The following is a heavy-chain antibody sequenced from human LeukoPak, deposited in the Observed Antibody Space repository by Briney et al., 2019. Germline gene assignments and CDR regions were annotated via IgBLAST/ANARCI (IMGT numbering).Heavy chain of an antibody. CDR2: IISFFGAP. CDR1: GYTFTGYY. CDR3: ARYSTHGFDI. V-gene: IGHV1-69*06. D-gene: IGHD2-21*01. J-gene: IGHJ3*02. Sequence: ASVKVSCKASGYTFTGYYMHWVRQAPGQGLEWMGGIISFFGAPNYAQKFQGRVTITADKSTSTVYMEMSSLRSEDTAMYYCARYSTHGFDIWGQGTMVTVSS.